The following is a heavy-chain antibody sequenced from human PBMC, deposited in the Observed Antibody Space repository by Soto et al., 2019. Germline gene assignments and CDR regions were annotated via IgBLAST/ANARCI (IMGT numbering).Heavy chain of an antibody. CDR3: ARVGGSWDYYFYYMDV. V-gene: IGHV3-48*01. CDR2: ITTGGSTI. Sequence: GGSLRLSCAASGFTFNTYSMNWVRQAPGKGLEWVSYITTGGSTIYYADSVKGRFTISRDNAKNSLYLQMNSLRAEDTAVYYCARVGGSWDYYFYYMDVWGKGTTVTVSS. CDR1: GFTFNTYS. D-gene: IGHD2-15*01. J-gene: IGHJ6*03.